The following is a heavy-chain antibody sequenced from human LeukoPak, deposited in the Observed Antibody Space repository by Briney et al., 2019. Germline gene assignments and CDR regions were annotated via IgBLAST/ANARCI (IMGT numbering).Heavy chain of an antibody. Sequence: GESLKISCKASGYTFTNDWIGWVRQMPGKGLEWMGIIYPGIYPGDSNTRYSPSFQGQVTFSADKSINTAYLQWSSLKASDTAIYYCARPGRGFDAFDIWGQGTMDTVSS. CDR3: ARPGRGFDAFDI. D-gene: IGHD3-10*01. V-gene: IGHV5-51*01. CDR1: GYTFTNDW. CDR2: IYPGIYPGDSNT. J-gene: IGHJ3*02.